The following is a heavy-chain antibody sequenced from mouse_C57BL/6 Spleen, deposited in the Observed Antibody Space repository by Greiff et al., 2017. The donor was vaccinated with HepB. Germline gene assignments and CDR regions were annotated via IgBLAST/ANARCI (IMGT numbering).Heavy chain of an antibody. CDR1: GYTFTSYW. J-gene: IGHJ4*01. CDR2: IDPSDSYT. Sequence: VQLQQPGAELVKPGASVKLSCKASGYTFTSYWMQWVKQRPGQGLEWIGEIDPSDSYTNYNQKFKGKATLTVDTSSSTAYMQLSSLTSEDSAVYYCARPITTVVATGAMDYWGQGTSVTVSS. V-gene: IGHV1-50*01. CDR3: ARPITTVVATGAMDY. D-gene: IGHD1-1*01.